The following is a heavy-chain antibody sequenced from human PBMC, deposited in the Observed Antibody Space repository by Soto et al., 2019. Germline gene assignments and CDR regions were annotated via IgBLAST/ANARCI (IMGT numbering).Heavy chain of an antibody. CDR3: ARGGLLLDY. V-gene: IGHV3-33*01. J-gene: IGHJ4*02. Sequence: QVQLVESGGGVVQPGRSLRLSCAASGFTFSTYGMHWVRQAPGKGLEWVAVIWFDGSNKYYADSVKGRFTISRDNSKNTLYLQMNSLRAEDTAVYYCARGGLLLDYWGQRTLVTVSS. CDR2: IWFDGSNK. CDR1: GFTFSTYG. D-gene: IGHD2-21*01.